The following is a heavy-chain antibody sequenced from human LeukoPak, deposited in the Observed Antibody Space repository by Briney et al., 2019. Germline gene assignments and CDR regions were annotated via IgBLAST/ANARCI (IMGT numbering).Heavy chain of an antibody. CDR2: ISGSGDST. V-gene: IGHV3-23*01. CDR1: GFTFSSYA. J-gene: IGHJ2*01. CDR3: AKDCRYSSSWSYWYFDL. D-gene: IGHD6-13*01. Sequence: PGGSLRLSCAASGFTFSSYAMSWVRQAPGKGLEWVSAISGSGDSTYYADSVKGRFTISRDNSKNTLYLQMNSLRAEDTAVYYCAKDCRYSSSWSYWYFDLWGRGTLVTVSS.